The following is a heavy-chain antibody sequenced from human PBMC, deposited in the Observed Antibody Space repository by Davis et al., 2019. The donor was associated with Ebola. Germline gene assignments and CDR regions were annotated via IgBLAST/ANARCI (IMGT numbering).Heavy chain of an antibody. CDR3: ARQGEVRGVKGGYDY. Sequence: PSETLSLTCAVYGGSFSGYYWSWIRQPPGKGLEWIGEINHSGSTNYNPSLKSRVTISVDTSKNQFSLKLSSVTAADTAVYYCARQGEVRGVKGGYDYWGQGTLVTVSS. CDR2: INHSGST. CDR1: GGSFSGYY. J-gene: IGHJ4*02. V-gene: IGHV4-34*01. D-gene: IGHD3-10*01.